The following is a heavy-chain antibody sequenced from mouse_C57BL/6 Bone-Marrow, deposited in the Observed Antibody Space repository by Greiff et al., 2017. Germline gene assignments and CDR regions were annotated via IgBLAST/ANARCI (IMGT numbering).Heavy chain of an antibody. CDR2: IYPRSGNT. CDR3: ATGTSSFAY. CDR1: GYTFTSYG. V-gene: IGHV1-81*01. J-gene: IGHJ3*01. Sequence: QVQLQQSGAELARPGASVKLSCKASGYTFTSYGISWVKQRTGQGLEWIGEIYPRSGNTYYNEKFKGKATLTADKSSSTAYMELRSLTSEDSAVYFCATGTSSFAYWGQGTLVTVSA. D-gene: IGHD4-1*01.